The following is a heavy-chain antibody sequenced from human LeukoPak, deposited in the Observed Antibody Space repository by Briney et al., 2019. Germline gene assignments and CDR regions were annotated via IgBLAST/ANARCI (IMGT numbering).Heavy chain of an antibody. CDR3: ARGRGVVNDAFDI. V-gene: IGHV1-46*01. J-gene: IGHJ3*02. CDR2: INPSGGST. D-gene: IGHD2-15*01. CDR1: GYTFTSYY. Sequence: ASVKVSCKASGYTFTSYYMHWVRQAPGQGLEWMGIINPSGGSTSYAQKFQGRVTMTRDMSTSTVYMELSSLRSEDTAAYYCARGRGVVNDAFDIWGQGTMVTVSS.